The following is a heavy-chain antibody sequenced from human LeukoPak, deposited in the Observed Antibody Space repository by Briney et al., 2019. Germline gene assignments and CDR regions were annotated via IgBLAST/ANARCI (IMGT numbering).Heavy chain of an antibody. CDR1: GGSISSGDYY. CDR3: ARLTTVTTYYFDY. CDR2: IYYSVST. Sequence: SETLSLTCTVSGGSISSGDYYWSCIRQPPGRGLEWIGHIYYSVSTYDNPSLKSRVTISVDTSKNQFSLKLSSVTAADTAVYYCARLTTVTTYYFDYWGQGTLVTVSS. J-gene: IGHJ4*02. D-gene: IGHD4-17*01. V-gene: IGHV4-30-4*01.